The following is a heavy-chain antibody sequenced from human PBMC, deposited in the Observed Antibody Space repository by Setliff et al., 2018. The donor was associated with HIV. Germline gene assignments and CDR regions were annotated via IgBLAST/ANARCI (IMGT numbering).Heavy chain of an antibody. Sequence: SETLSLTCTVSGGSISTSSSYWGWIRQPPGKGLEGIGTLYYSGSTYYNPSFKSRVIMSVDTSKNHFSLTLKSVTAADTAVYYCARATFFDFWSGFPHHYMDVWGKGTTVTVS. J-gene: IGHJ6*03. D-gene: IGHD3-3*01. V-gene: IGHV4-39*07. CDR3: ARATFFDFWSGFPHHYMDV. CDR1: GGSISTSSSY. CDR2: LYYSGST.